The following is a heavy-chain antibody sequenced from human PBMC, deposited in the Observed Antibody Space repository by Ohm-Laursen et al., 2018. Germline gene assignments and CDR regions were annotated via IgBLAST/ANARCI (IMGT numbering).Heavy chain of an antibody. V-gene: IGHV2-5*01. D-gene: IGHD6-25*01. CDR3: AHRRTLTRPATYYFDY. J-gene: IGHJ4*02. Sequence: TQTLTLTCTFSGFSLGTSGLAVGWVRQPPGKALEWLALIYWNDDKRYNPSLKSRLTITKDTSKFQVVLTMTNTDPVDTATYYCAHRRTLTRPATYYFDYWGQGTLVTVSS. CDR1: GFSLGTSGLA. CDR2: IYWNDDK.